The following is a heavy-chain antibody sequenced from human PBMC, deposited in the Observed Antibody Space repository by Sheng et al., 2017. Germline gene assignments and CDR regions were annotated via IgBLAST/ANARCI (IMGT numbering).Heavy chain of an antibody. CDR2: ISGSGGST. CDR1: GFTFSSYA. Sequence: EVQLLESGGGLVQPGGSLRLSCAASGFTFSSYAMSWVRQAPGKGLEWVSAISGSGGSTYYADSVKGRFTISRDNSKNTLYLQMNSLRAEDTAVYYCAKAHQHQTYYDFWGARGYYMDVWGKGTTVTVSS. J-gene: IGHJ6*03. D-gene: IGHD3-3*01. V-gene: IGHV3-23*01. CDR3: AKAHQHQTYYDFWGARGYYMDV.